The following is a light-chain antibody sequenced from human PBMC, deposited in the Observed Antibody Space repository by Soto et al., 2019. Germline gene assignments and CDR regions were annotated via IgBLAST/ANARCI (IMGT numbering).Light chain of an antibody. CDR1: QSVGSI. CDR3: LQRMNWPWT. V-gene: IGKV3-11*01. Sequence: IVLTQSPAILSLSPGERVTLSCRASQSVGSILAWYQQKPGQAPRLLIYDTSNRATGIPPRFSGSGSGTDFTLTISSLEPEDFAVYYCLQRMNWPWTFGQGTKVEIK. CDR2: DTS. J-gene: IGKJ1*01.